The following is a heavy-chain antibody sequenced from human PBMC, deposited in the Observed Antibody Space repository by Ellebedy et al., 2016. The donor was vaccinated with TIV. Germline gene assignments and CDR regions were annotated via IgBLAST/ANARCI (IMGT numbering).Heavy chain of an antibody. J-gene: IGHJ4*02. CDR2: ISDISSHI. CDR3: ARDPRPYLRYGHYDF. D-gene: IGHD3-9*01. V-gene: IGHV3-21*01. Sequence: GESLKISCAASGFTFSSYAMNWVRQAPGKGLEWVSSISDISSHIYYADSLRGRFTISRDNAKNSLFLQMDNLRADDTAVYYCARDPRPYLRYGHYDFWGQGTLVTVSS. CDR1: GFTFSSYA.